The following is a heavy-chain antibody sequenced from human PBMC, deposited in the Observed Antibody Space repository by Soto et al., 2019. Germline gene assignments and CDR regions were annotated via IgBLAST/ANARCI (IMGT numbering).Heavy chain of an antibody. CDR2: ISGSGGST. V-gene: IGHV3-23*01. Sequence: EVQLLESGGGLVQPGGSLRLSCAASGFTFSSYAMSWVRQAPGKGLEWVSAISGSGGSTYYADSVKGRFTISRDNSKNTLYLQMNXXXXXXXXVYXXXXXXXXXXIVVVLGLDYWGQGTLVTVSS. D-gene: IGHD3-22*01. J-gene: IGHJ4*02. CDR1: GFTFSSYA. CDR3: XXXXXXXXIVVVLGLDY.